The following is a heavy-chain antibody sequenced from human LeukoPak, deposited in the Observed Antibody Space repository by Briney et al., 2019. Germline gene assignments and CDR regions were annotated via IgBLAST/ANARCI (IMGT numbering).Heavy chain of an antibody. D-gene: IGHD2-21*02. CDR3: ARVGCGGDCYTDAFDI. V-gene: IGHV4-59*01. CDR1: GGSISSYY. Sequence: PSETLSLTCPVSGGSISSYYRSWIRQPPGKGLEWLGYIYYSGTTNYNPSLKSRIAISVDTSKNQFSLKVRSVTAADTAVYYCARVGCGGDCYTDAFDIWGQGTMVTVSS. CDR2: IYYSGTT. J-gene: IGHJ3*02.